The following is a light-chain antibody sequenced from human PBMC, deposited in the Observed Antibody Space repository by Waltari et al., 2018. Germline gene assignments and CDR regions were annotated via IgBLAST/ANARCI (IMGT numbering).Light chain of an antibody. Sequence: AIRMTQSPSSFSASTGDRVTITCRASQGISSYLAWHQQKPGKAPKLLIYAAATLQSGVPSRFSGSVSGTDFTLTISCLQSEDFATYYCQQYYSYPRTFGQGTKVEIK. J-gene: IGKJ1*01. CDR2: AAA. V-gene: IGKV1-8*01. CDR3: QQYYSYPRT. CDR1: QGISSY.